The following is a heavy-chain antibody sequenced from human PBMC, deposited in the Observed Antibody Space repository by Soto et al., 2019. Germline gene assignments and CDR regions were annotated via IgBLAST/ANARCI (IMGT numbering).Heavy chain of an antibody. CDR3: ARGPPVLLWFGDPSHYYFDY. CDR2: IYHSGST. Sequence: SETLSLTCAVSGGSISSSNWWSWVRQPPGKGLEWIGEIYHSGSTNYNPSLKSRVTISVDTSKNQFSLKLSSVTAADTAVYYCARGPPVLLWFGDPSHYYFDYWGQGTLVTVSS. V-gene: IGHV4-4*02. D-gene: IGHD3-10*01. CDR1: GGSISSSNW. J-gene: IGHJ4*02.